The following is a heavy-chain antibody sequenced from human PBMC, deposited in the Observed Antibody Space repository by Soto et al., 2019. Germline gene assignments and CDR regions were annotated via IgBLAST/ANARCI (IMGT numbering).Heavy chain of an antibody. CDR2: IYSGGST. J-gene: IGHJ6*02. CDR1: GFTVSSNY. CDR3: ARYPPATRHGIDV. V-gene: IGHV3-53*02. Sequence: EVQLVETGGGLIQPGGSLRLSCAASGFTVSSNYMSWVRQAPGKGLEWVSVIYSGGSTYYADSVRGRFTISRDNSKNTLYLQMKSLRAEDTAVYYCARYPPATRHGIDVWGQGTTVTVSS.